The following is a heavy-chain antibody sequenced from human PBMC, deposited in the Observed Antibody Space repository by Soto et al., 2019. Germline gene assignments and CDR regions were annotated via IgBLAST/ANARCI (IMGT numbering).Heavy chain of an antibody. CDR1: GVSITSSDSY. CDR3: ASFSTLGKDYGVDV. J-gene: IGHJ6*02. Sequence: QVQLQESGPGLVKPSQTLSLTCSVSGVSITSSDSYWSLIRQPPGKGLEWIGYINSSGRAYYKPSLKSRVSIXXXTXXTQFSLRLTSVTVADTAVYFCASFSTLGKDYGVDVWGQGTTVTVSS. D-gene: IGHD3-3*02. V-gene: IGHV4-30-4*01. CDR2: INSSGRA.